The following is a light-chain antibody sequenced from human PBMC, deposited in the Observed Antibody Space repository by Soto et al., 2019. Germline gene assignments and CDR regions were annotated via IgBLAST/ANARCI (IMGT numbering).Light chain of an antibody. CDR1: SSNIGSNT. CDR2: SNN. J-gene: IGLJ2*01. Sequence: QSVLTQPPSASGTPGQRVTVSCSGSSSNIGSNTVNWYQQLPGTAPKLLIYSNNQRPSGVPDRVSGSKSGTSASLAISGLQSEDEADYYCAAWXXXLNLLLFGGGTKVTVL. CDR3: AAWXXXLNLLL. V-gene: IGLV1-44*01.